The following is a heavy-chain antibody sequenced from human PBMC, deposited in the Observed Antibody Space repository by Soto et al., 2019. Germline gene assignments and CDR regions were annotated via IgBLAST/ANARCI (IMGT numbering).Heavy chain of an antibody. Sequence: QVQLVQSGAEVREPGASVKVSCKASGYSVTSLDINRVRQTTGQGLEWMGWMQPSSGRTGYAQKFQGRVTMTRDTSIHTADMELSSLTSEDTVFYYCARGVTAGVDYWGQGTLVTVSS. CDR2: MQPSSGRT. V-gene: IGHV1-8*01. D-gene: IGHD2-21*02. CDR1: GYSVTSLD. J-gene: IGHJ4*02. CDR3: ARGVTAGVDY.